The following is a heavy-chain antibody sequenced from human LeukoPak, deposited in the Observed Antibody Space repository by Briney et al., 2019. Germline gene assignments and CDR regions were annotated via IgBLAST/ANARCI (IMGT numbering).Heavy chain of an antibody. Sequence: PGGSLRLSCAAPGFTFSSYEMNWVRPAPGKGLEWVSYISSSGITIYYADSVKGRFTISRDNAKNSLYLQMNILRAEDTALDYCARASSSPPYYFDYWGQGTLVTVSS. D-gene: IGHD6-6*01. CDR2: ISSSGITI. J-gene: IGHJ4*02. V-gene: IGHV3-48*03. CDR1: GFTFSSYE. CDR3: ARASSSPPYYFDY.